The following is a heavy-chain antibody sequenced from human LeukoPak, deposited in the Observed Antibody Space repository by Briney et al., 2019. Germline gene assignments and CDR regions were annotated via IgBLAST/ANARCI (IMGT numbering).Heavy chain of an antibody. J-gene: IGHJ4*02. CDR3: ARGPPRITMVRGVNGY. CDR1: GGTFRSYA. CDR2: IIPIFGTT. D-gene: IGHD3-10*01. V-gene: IGHV1-69*13. Sequence: ASVKVSCKASGGTFRSYAISWVRQAPGQGLEWMGGIIPIFGTTNYAQKFQGRVTITADESTSTAYMELSSLRSGDTAVYYCARGPPRITMVRGVNGYWGQGTLVTVSS.